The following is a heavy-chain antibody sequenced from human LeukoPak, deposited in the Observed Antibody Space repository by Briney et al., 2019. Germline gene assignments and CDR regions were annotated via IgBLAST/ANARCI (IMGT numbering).Heavy chain of an antibody. V-gene: IGHV1-2*02. J-gene: IGHJ4*02. D-gene: IGHD1-26*01. Sequence: ASVTVTLLASGYALTDYHMHWVRQPPAQGRAWMGCINPNSGGTNYAQKFQGSVTMTRDTSISTAYIELSMLRSDDTAVYYCVRDPPSYSWSFVLFDYWGQGTLVTVSS. CDR3: VRDPPSYSWSFVLFDY. CDR2: INPNSGGT. CDR1: GYALTDYH.